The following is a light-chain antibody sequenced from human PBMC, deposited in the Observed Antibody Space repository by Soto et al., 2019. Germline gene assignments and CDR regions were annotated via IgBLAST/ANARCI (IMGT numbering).Light chain of an antibody. Sequence: EIVMTQSPATLSVSPGERATLSCRASQSVSSNLAWYQQKPGQAPRLLIYGASTRATGIPARFSGSGSGTEFTLTISSRQSEDVAVYYCQQYNNWPLRTFGQGTKVEIK. CDR3: QQYNNWPLRT. CDR1: QSVSSN. J-gene: IGKJ1*01. CDR2: GAS. V-gene: IGKV3-15*01.